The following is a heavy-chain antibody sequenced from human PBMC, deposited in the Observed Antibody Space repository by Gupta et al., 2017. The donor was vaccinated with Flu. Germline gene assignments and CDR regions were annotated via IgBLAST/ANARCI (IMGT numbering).Heavy chain of an antibody. D-gene: IGHD1-26*01. J-gene: IGHJ4*02. Sequence: QVQLQQWGAGLLKPSETLSRTCAVNGGSFSDYFWSWFRQPPGKGLEWIGENNHYGSTNYNPSLESRVTISVDTSKNQFSLKLTSVTAADTAVYYCARGPGGSYFGGYFDYWGQGTRVTVSS. CDR2: NNHYGST. CDR3: ARGPGGSYFGGYFDY. CDR1: GGSFSDYF. V-gene: IGHV4-34*01.